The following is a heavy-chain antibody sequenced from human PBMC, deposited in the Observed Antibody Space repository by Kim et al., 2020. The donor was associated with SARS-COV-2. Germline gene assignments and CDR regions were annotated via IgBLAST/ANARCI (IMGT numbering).Heavy chain of an antibody. CDR3: AKRRGYGYALDS. V-gene: IGHV3-23*01. CDR1: GFTFSTYD. Sequence: GGSLRLSCAASGFTFSTYDMSWVRQAPGKGLEWVSLIGGDHRPYYADSVTGRFTISRDNSQNTLYHQMKSLGAEDTAVYYCAKRRGYGYALDSWGHGTL. J-gene: IGHJ4*03. CDR2: IGGDHRP. D-gene: IGHD5-18*01.